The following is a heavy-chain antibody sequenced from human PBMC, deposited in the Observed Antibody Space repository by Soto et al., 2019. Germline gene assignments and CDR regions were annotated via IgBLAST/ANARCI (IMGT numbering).Heavy chain of an antibody. CDR2: INAGNGNT. J-gene: IGHJ4*02. Sequence: QVQLVQSGAEVKKPGASVKVSCKASGYTFTSYAMYWVRQAPGQRLEWMGWINAGNGNTKYSQKLQGRVTITRDTSASKAYMELSSLRSEDTAVYYCARDMGFGLSDYWGQGTLVTVSS. CDR1: GYTFTSYA. D-gene: IGHD3-10*01. V-gene: IGHV1-3*01. CDR3: ARDMGFGLSDY.